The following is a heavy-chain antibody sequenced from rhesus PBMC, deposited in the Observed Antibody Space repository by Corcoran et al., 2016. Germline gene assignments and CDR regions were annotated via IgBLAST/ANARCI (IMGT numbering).Heavy chain of an antibody. D-gene: IGHD1-32*01. V-gene: IGHV4-65*01. CDR1: GGSVRSSNW. Sequence: QVQLQESGPGLVKPSETLSLTCAVSGGSVRSSNWWSWIRQPPGKGHEWFGYISGSSGSTYYNPSLKSRVTISTDTSKNQFSLKLSSVTAADTAVYYCARDPKAMTLDYWGQGVLVTVSS. CDR2: ISGSSGST. J-gene: IGHJ4*01. CDR3: ARDPKAMTLDY.